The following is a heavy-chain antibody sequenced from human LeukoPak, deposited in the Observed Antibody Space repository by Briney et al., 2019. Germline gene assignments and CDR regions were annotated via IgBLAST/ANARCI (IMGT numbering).Heavy chain of an antibody. J-gene: IGHJ4*02. CDR1: GYTFTSYG. Sequence: VASVKVSCKASGYTFTSYGISWVRQAPGQGLEWMGWISAYNGNTNYAQKLQGRVTMTTDTSTSTAYMELRSLRSDDTAVYYCARDLNSDYYDSSGFPDYWGQGTLVTVSS. CDR3: ARDLNSDYYDSSGFPDY. D-gene: IGHD3-22*01. CDR2: ISAYNGNT. V-gene: IGHV1-18*01.